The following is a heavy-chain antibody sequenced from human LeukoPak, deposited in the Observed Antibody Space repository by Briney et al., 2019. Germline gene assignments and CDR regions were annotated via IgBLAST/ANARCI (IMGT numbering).Heavy chain of an antibody. CDR3: ARRPDLYRGSYYPFDY. V-gene: IGHV5-51*01. Sequence: GESLKISGKGSGYRFTNYWIGWVRQMPGKGLEWMGIIYPGDSETRYSPSFQGQVTISADKSISTAYLQWSSLKASDTAMYYCARRPDLYRGSYYPFDYWGQGTLVTVSS. CDR2: IYPGDSET. CDR1: GYRFTNYW. D-gene: IGHD1-26*01. J-gene: IGHJ4*02.